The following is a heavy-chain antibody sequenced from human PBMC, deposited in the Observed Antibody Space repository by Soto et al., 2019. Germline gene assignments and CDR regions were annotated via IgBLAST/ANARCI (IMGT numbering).Heavy chain of an antibody. J-gene: IGHJ4*02. CDR2: IYYSGLT. Sequence: KDSETLSLTCSVSGGSISRYYWSWIRQPPGKGLEWIGCIYYSGLTHYHPSLKSRVTMSVDTSKNEFSLNLRSVTSADTAVYYCARQWDSSGFYSRFDYWGQGILVTVSS. V-gene: IGHV4-59*01. D-gene: IGHD3-22*01. CDR1: GGSISRYY. CDR3: ARQWDSSGFYSRFDY.